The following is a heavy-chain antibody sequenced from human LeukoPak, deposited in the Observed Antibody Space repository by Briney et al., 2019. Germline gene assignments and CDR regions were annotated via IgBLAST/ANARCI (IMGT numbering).Heavy chain of an antibody. Sequence: PGGSLRLSCAASGFTFSSYAMTWVRQAPGKGLEWVSVIIASGSSTYYADSVKGRFTISRDNSKNTLYLQMNSLRAEDTAAYYCAKDQAWLRFDYWGQGTLVTVSS. CDR2: IIASGSST. CDR3: AKDQAWLRFDY. J-gene: IGHJ4*02. D-gene: IGHD5-12*01. CDR1: GFTFSSYA. V-gene: IGHV3-23*01.